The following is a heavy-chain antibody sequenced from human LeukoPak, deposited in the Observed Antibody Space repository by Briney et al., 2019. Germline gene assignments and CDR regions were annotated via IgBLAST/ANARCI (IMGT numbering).Heavy chain of an antibody. Sequence: SETLSLTCTVSGGSISSYYWSWIRQPPGKGLEWIGYIYYSGSTNYNPSLKSRVTISVDTSKNQFSLKLSSVTAADTAVYYCARDGWLQNYYYGMDVWGQGTTVTVSS. J-gene: IGHJ6*02. CDR2: IYYSGST. CDR1: GGSISSYY. D-gene: IGHD5-24*01. CDR3: ARDGWLQNYYYGMDV. V-gene: IGHV4-59*01.